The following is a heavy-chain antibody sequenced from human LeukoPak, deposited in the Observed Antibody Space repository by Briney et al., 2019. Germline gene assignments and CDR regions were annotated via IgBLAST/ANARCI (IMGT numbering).Heavy chain of an antibody. CDR2: IHPSGTL. D-gene: IGHD3-22*01. CDR1: GASFSSGDQY. Sequence: SQTLSLTCTVSGASFSSGDQYWNWIRQRPGEGLEWIGSIHPSGTLYNNPSLESRVTISIDTSKNQFSLNLNSVTAADTAVHFCSRGLDSRKLGYWGQGTLVTVSS. V-gene: IGHV4-31*03. CDR3: SRGLDSRKLGY. J-gene: IGHJ4*02.